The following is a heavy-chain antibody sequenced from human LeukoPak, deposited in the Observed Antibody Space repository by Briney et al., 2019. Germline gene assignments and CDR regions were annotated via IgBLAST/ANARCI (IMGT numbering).Heavy chain of an antibody. CDR1: GGSISSSSYY. D-gene: IGHD3-10*01. CDR3: ARAEGSGKIPFDC. CDR2: IYYSGST. V-gene: IGHV4-39*01. J-gene: IGHJ4*02. Sequence: PSETLSLTCTVSGGSISSSSYYWGWIRQPPGKGLEWIGSIYYSGSTYYNPSLKSRVTISVDTSKNQFSLKLSSVTAADTAVYYCARAEGSGKIPFDCWGQGTLVTVSS.